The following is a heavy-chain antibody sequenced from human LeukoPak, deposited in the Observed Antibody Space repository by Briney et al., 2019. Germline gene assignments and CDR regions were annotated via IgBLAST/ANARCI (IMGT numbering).Heavy chain of an antibody. CDR2: IYPGDSDT. CDR1: GYSFTSYW. Sequence: GESLKISCKGSGYSFTSYWIGWVRQMPGKGLEWMGIIYPGDSDTRYSPSFQGQVTISADKSISTAYLQWSSLKASDTAMYYCARQEDLCGDCFGSFDIWGQETMVTVSS. J-gene: IGHJ3*02. V-gene: IGHV5-51*01. CDR3: ARQEDLCGDCFGSFDI. D-gene: IGHD2-21*02.